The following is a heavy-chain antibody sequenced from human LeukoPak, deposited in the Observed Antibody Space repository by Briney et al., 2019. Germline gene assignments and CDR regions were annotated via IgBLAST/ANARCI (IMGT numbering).Heavy chain of an antibody. V-gene: IGHV1-2*06. CDR2: INPNSGGT. CDR1: GYTFTGYY. J-gene: IGHJ6*03. CDR3: ARVSSGYSRQYYYYYMDV. Sequence: ASVKASCKASGYTFTGYYMHWVRQAPGQGLEWMGRINPNSGGTNYAQKFQGRVTMTRDTSISTAYMELSRLRSDDTAVYYCARVSSGYSRQYYYYYMDVWGKGTTVTVSS. D-gene: IGHD3-22*01.